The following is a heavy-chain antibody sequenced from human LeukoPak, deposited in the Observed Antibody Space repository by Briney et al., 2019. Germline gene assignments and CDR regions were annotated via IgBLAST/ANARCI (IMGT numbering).Heavy chain of an antibody. CDR2: ISSSGSTI. CDR3: ARETSSGWYVDY. J-gene: IGHJ4*02. Sequence: GGSLRLSCAATGFTFSDYYMSWIRQAPGKGLEWVSYISSSGSTIYYADSVKGRFTISRDNAKNSLYLQMNSLRAEDTAVYYCARETSSGWYVDYWGQGTLVTVSS. CDR1: GFTFSDYY. V-gene: IGHV3-11*04. D-gene: IGHD6-19*01.